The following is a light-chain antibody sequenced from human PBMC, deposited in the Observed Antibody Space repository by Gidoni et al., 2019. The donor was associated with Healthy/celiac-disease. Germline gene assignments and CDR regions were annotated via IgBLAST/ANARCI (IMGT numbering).Light chain of an antibody. CDR3: CSYAGSSTFV. J-gene: IGLJ1*01. CDR2: EVS. Sequence: QPALPQPAPVSGCTRESITISCTGTSSDVGSYNLVPWYQQHPGKAPKLMIYEVSKRPSGVSNRFSGSKSGNTASLTISGLQAEDEADYYCCSYAGSSTFVFGTGTKVTVL. V-gene: IGLV2-23*02. CDR1: SSDVGSYNL.